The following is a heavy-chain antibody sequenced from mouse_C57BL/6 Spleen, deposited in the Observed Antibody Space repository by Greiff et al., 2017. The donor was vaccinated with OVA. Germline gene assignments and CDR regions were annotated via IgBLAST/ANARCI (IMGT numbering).Heavy chain of an antibody. V-gene: IGHV1-81*01. J-gene: IGHJ2*01. Sequence: VQLKQSGAELARPGASVKLSCKASGYTFTSYGISWVKQRTGQGLEWIGEIYPRSGNTYYNEKFKGKATLTADKSSSTAYMELRSLTSEDSAVYFCARIAQVYYFDYWGQGTTLTVSS. CDR1: GYTFTSYG. CDR2: IYPRSGNT. D-gene: IGHD3-2*02. CDR3: ARIAQVYYFDY.